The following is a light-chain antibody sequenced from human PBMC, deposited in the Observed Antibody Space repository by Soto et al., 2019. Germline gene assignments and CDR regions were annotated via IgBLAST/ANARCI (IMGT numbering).Light chain of an antibody. Sequence: QSVLTQPASVSGSPGQSITISCSGTTSDVGGYDVVSWYQQHPGKAPKLMIFEVNQRPSGVSDRFSGSKSGNTASLTISGLQAEDEADYYCCSYAGSYTFVFGIGTKLTVL. CDR2: EVN. V-gene: IGLV2-23*02. CDR3: CSYAGSYTFV. CDR1: TSDVGGYDV. J-gene: IGLJ1*01.